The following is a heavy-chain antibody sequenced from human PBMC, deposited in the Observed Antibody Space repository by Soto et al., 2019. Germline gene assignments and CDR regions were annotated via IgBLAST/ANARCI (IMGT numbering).Heavy chain of an antibody. J-gene: IGHJ4*02. CDR3: VKEPTATVKCDY. CDR1: GFTSGSYD. CDR2: ISASGHST. Sequence: PGGSLRLSCVVSGFTSGSYDMDGVRQAPGKGLEWVAGISASGHSTHYADSVKGRFTISRDNSKNTLFLQVNSLRAEDTAVYYCVKEPTATVKCDYWGQGTLVTVSS. D-gene: IGHD4-17*01. V-gene: IGHV3-23*01.